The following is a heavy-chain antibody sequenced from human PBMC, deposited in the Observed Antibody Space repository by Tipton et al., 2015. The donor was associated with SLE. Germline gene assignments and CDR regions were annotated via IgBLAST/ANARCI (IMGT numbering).Heavy chain of an antibody. CDR1: GGSISSYY. D-gene: IGHD3-3*01. V-gene: IGHV4-59*01. CDR2: IYYSGST. J-gene: IGHJ4*02. Sequence: LSLTCTVSGGSISSYYWSWIRQPPGKGLEWIGYIYYSGSTNYNPSLKSRVTISVDTSKNQFSLKLSSVTAADTAVYYCASYGVALDYWGQGTLVTVSS. CDR3: ASYGVALDY.